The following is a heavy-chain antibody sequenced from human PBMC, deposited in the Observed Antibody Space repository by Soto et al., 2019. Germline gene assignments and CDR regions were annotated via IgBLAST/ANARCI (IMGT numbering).Heavy chain of an antibody. D-gene: IGHD2-15*01. CDR2: INSDGRST. J-gene: IGHJ4*02. Sequence: EVQLVESGGGLVQPGGSLRLSCAASGFTFRTYWLHWVRQAPGKGPAGISSINSDGRSTSYADSVKGRFTISRDNAKNTLYLQMSSLRAEDTAVYYCARDSGYCSGGSCYEGLLDYWGQGTLVTVSS. V-gene: IGHV3-74*01. CDR3: ARDSGYCSGGSCYEGLLDY. CDR1: GFTFRTYW.